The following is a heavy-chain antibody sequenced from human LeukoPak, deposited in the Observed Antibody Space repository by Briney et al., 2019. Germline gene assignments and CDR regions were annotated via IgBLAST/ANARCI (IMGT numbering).Heavy chain of an antibody. D-gene: IGHD3-10*01. CDR1: GGSISSSSYY. J-gene: IGHJ6*03. V-gene: IGHV4-39*01. CDR3: ARHYYGSGSYYYYYYYMDV. Sequence: SETLSLTCTVSGGSISSSSYYWGGIRQPPGKGLEWIGSIYYSGSTYSNPSLKSRVTISVDTSKNQFSLEVSSVTAADTAVYYCARHYYGSGSYYYYYYYMDVWGKGTTVTISS. CDR2: IYYSGST.